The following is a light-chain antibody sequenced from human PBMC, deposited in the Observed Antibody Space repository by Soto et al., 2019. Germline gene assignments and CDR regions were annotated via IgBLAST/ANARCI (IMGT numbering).Light chain of an antibody. Sequence: DIQLTQSPPSLSASVGDRVTITCRASQTINNYVNWYQQEAGRAPKLLISGASSLQSGVPSRFSGSGFGTDFTLTISSLQPEDFVVYYCQQTYSTPYIFGGGTKLDI. V-gene: IGKV1-39*01. CDR1: QTINNY. CDR2: GAS. CDR3: QQTYSTPYI. J-gene: IGKJ2*01.